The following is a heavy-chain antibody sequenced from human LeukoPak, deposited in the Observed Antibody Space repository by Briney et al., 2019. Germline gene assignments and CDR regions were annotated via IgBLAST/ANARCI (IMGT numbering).Heavy chain of an antibody. D-gene: IGHD3-9*01. CDR3: ARDSAETYYDILTGYYYYHYMDV. J-gene: IGHJ6*03. Sequence: GGSLRLSCAASGFTFSSYSMNWVRQAPGKGLEWVSYISSSSSTIYYADSVKGRFTISRDNAKNSLYLQMNSLRAEDTAVYYCARDSAETYYDILTGYYYYHYMDVWGKGTTVTVSS. CDR1: GFTFSSYS. V-gene: IGHV3-48*01. CDR2: ISSSSSTI.